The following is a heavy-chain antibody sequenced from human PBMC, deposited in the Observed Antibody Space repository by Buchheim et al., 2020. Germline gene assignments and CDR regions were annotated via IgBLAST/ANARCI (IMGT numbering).Heavy chain of an antibody. J-gene: IGHJ4*02. CDR3: AREFRGGSYEAHYYFDY. CDR1: GGSISRGGYY. Sequence: QVQLQESGPGLVKPSQTLSLTCTVSGGSISRGGYYWSWIRQHPGKGLEWIGYIYYSGSTYYNPSLKSRVTISVDTSKNQFSLKLSSVTAADTAVYYCAREFRGGSYEAHYYFDYWGQGTL. D-gene: IGHD1-26*01. V-gene: IGHV4-31*03. CDR2: IYYSGST.